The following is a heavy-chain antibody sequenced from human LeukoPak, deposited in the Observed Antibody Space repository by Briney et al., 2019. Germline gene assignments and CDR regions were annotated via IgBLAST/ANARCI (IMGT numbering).Heavy chain of an antibody. Sequence: RLSXAASGFSFXXXXXHWXRXXPXXGXEWXXXVWYDGSNKHYADCVKGRFTISRDNSKNPLYLQMNSLRAEDTAVYYCAKSHYYGSGSYSXGXNWFDPWGQGTLVTVS. CDR1: GFSFXXXX. J-gene: IGHJ5*02. D-gene: IGHD3-10*01. V-gene: IGHV3-33*06. CDR2: VWYDGSNK. CDR3: AKSHYYGSGSYSXGXNWFDP.